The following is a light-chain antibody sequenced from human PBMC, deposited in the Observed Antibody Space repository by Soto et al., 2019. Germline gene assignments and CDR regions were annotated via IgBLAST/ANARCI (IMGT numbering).Light chain of an antibody. CDR3: CAYAGTSTYWL. J-gene: IGLJ3*02. V-gene: IGLV2-23*01. Sequence: QSALTQPASVSESPGQSISISCIGTSSDVGRYNFISWYQLYPGRAPKLIIYEATKRPSGISDRFSGSKSGNTASLTITGVRAEDEAAYYCCAYAGTSTYWLFGGGTKLTVL. CDR1: SSDVGRYNF. CDR2: EAT.